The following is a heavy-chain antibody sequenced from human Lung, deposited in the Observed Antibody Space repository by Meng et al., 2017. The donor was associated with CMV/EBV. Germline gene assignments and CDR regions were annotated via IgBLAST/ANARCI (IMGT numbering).Heavy chain of an antibody. CDR3: VRGPLLGWFDP. V-gene: IGHV3-53*01. Sequence: EGDLEESGGGLMQPGGSLRLSCAASGFTVTSYYMHWVRQAPGKGLEWVSVIYSSGRTYYADSVKGRFTISRDNSKNTVDLQMNTLRAEDTAIYYCVRGPLLGWFDPWGQGALVTVSS. J-gene: IGHJ5*02. CDR2: IYSSGRT. CDR1: GFTVTSYY.